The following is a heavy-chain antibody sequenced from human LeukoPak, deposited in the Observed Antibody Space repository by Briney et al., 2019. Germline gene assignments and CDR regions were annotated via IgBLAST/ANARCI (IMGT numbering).Heavy chain of an antibody. V-gene: IGHV1-18*01. Sequence: ASVKVSCKASGYTFTSYGISWVRQAPGQGLEWTGWISAYNGNTNYAQKLQGRVTMTTDTSTSTAYMELRSLRSDDTSVYYCARVAAGNYYGMDVWGQGTTVTVSS. CDR1: GYTFTSYG. J-gene: IGHJ6*02. CDR3: ARVAAGNYYGMDV. D-gene: IGHD6-13*01. CDR2: ISAYNGNT.